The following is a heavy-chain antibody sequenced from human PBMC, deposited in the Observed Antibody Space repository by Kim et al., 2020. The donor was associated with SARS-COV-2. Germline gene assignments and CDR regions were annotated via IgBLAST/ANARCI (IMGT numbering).Heavy chain of an antibody. J-gene: IGHJ4*02. CDR1: GFTFSSYW. CDR2: LSSDGSSI. D-gene: IGHD4-17*01. Sequence: GGSLRLSCAASGFTFSSYWMHWVRQAPGKGLAWVSRLSSDGSSISYADSVKGRFTISRDNAKNTLYLQMNSLRAEDTAVYYCARGYGGAPGYWGQVTLVTVSS. V-gene: IGHV3-74*01. CDR3: ARGYGGAPGY.